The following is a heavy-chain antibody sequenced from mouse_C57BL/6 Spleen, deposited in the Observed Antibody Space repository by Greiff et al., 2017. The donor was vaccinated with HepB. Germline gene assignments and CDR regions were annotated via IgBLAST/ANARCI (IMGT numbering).Heavy chain of an antibody. CDR3: ARYMHPYAVDY. J-gene: IGHJ4*01. CDR1: GFTFSDYY. Sequence: DVKLVESGGGLVQPGGFLSFSCAASGFTFSDYYMSWVRQPPGKALEWLGFIRNKANGYTTEYSASVKGRFTISRDNSQSILYLQMNALRAEDSATYYCARYMHPYAVDYWGQGTSVTVSS. CDR2: IRNKANGYTT. V-gene: IGHV7-3*01.